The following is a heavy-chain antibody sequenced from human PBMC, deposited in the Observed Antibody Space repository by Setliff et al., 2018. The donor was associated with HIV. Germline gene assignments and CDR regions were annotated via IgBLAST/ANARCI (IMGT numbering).Heavy chain of an antibody. CDR3: ARDDSNGNTDAFDI. D-gene: IGHD5-18*01. CDR2: ISRDGGST. CDR1: GFTFDGYT. Sequence: PGGSLRLSCAASGFTFDGYTMHWVRQAPGKGLEWVSLISRDGGSTYYLDSVKGRFTISRDNPKNSLYLQMTSLRAEDTAVYYCARDDSNGNTDAFDIWGQGTTVTVSS. V-gene: IGHV3-43*01. J-gene: IGHJ3*02.